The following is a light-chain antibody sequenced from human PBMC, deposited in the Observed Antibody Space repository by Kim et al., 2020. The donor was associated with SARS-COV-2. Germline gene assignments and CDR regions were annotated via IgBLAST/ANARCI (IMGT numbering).Light chain of an antibody. CDR1: QDISHH. Sequence: ASAGDRVTITCRASQDISHHLAWYQQKPGKVPKPLIYAASNLQSGVPSKFSGSRSGTDFTLTISRLQSEDFATYYCQQYNSYPCTFGPGTKVDIK. CDR2: AAS. J-gene: IGKJ3*01. CDR3: QQYNSYPCT. V-gene: IGKV1-16*02.